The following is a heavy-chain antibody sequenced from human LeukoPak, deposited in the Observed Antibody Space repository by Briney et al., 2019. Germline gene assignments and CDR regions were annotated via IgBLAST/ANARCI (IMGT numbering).Heavy chain of an antibody. CDR3: AKDSRFVEAMIVVEYYFDY. J-gene: IGHJ4*02. D-gene: IGHD3-22*01. CDR2: IKQDETEK. CDR1: GFTFSNFW. V-gene: IGHV3-7*03. Sequence: PGRSLRLSCTASGFTFSNFWMGWVRQAPGKGLEWVANIKQDETEKFYLGSVKGRFTISRDNAKNSLYLQMNSLRVEDTALYYCAKDSRFVEAMIVVEYYFDYWGQGTLVTVSS.